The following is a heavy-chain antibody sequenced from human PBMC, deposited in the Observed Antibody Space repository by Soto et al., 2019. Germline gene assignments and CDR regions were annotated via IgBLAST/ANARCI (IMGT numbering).Heavy chain of an antibody. CDR3: ARGVGSSPPRY. Sequence: SETLSLTCTISGGSISVYYWSWIRQPPGQALEWIGYIYDSGSPYYNPSLRSRVIISADTSKNQISLKLTSATAADTAVYYCARGVGSSPPRYWGRGTLVTVSS. V-gene: IGHV4-59*01. CDR1: GGSISVYY. J-gene: IGHJ4*02. D-gene: IGHD1-26*01. CDR2: IYDSGSP.